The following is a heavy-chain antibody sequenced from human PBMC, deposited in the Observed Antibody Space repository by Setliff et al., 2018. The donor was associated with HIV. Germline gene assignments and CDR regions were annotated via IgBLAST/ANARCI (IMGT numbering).Heavy chain of an antibody. CDR3: ARGRNYDSSGYGDYYYMDV. D-gene: IGHD3-22*01. CDR1: GGTFSNYA. V-gene: IGHV1-69*10. Sequence: ASVKVSCKASGGTFSNYAFSWVRQAPGQGLEWMGGLIPIVDITKSTQKFRDRVTFTADESTSTAYMQLSSLRSDDTAVYYCARGRNYDSSGYGDYYYMDVWGKGTTVTVSS. J-gene: IGHJ6*03. CDR2: LIPIVDIT.